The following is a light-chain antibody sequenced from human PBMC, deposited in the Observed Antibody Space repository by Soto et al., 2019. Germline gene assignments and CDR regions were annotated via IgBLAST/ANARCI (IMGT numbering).Light chain of an antibody. CDR3: QQYGSSSYA. V-gene: IGKV3-20*01. Sequence: EIVLTQSPGTLSLSPGETATLSCRARQSISSTYLAWYQKKPGQAPRLLLYGASNRATGIPDRFSGSGSGTDFTLTISRLEPEDFAVYYCQQYGSSSYAFGPGTKVEIK. J-gene: IGKJ3*01. CDR1: QSISSTY. CDR2: GAS.